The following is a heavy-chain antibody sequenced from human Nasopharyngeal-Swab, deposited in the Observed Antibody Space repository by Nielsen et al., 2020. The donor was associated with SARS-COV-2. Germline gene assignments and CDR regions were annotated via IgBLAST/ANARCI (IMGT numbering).Heavy chain of an antibody. J-gene: IGHJ6*02. D-gene: IGHD4-17*01. CDR2: IYTSGST. CDR3: ARVNYGDYAYYYYYYGMDV. CDR1: GGSISSGSYH. V-gene: IGHV4-61*02. Sequence: SETLSLTCTVSGGSISSGSYHWSWIRQPAGKGLEWIGRIYTSGSTNYNPSLKSRVTISVDTSKNQFSLKLSSVTAADTAVYYCARVNYGDYAYYYYYYGMDVWGQGTTVTVSS.